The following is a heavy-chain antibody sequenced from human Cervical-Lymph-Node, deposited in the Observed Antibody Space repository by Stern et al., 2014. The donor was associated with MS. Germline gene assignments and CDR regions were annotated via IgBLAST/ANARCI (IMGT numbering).Heavy chain of an antibody. CDR1: GYSFTSYW. CDR2: NYPGDSDT. CDR3: ARCQGPIR. J-gene: IGHJ4*02. Sequence: VQLGQSGAEVKKPGESLKISCKGSGYSFTSYWIGWVRQMPGKGLEWMGINYPGDSDTRYNPSVQGQVTISADKSISTAYLHWSSVKAADTAMYYCARCQGPIRWGQGTLVTVSS. V-gene: IGHV5-51*01.